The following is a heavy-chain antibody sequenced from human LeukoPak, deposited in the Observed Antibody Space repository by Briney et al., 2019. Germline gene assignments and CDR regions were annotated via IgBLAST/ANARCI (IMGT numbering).Heavy chain of an antibody. J-gene: IGHJ3*02. CDR2: VSSSSSTI. Sequence: GGSLRLSCAASGFTFSSYSMNWVRQAPGKGLEWVSYVSSSSSTIYYADSVKGRFTISRDNAKNSLYLQMNSLRAEDTAVYYCARAPVVPAENDAFDIWGQGTMVTVSS. D-gene: IGHD2-2*01. CDR3: ARAPVVPAENDAFDI. CDR1: GFTFSSYS. V-gene: IGHV3-48*04.